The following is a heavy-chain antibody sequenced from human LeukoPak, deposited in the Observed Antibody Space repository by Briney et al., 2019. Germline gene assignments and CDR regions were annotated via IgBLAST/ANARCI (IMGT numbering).Heavy chain of an antibody. CDR2: INPNSGGT. CDR1: GYTFTGYY. CDR3: ARSRYCSSTSCSPQWP. J-gene: IGHJ5*02. V-gene: IGHV1-2*02. D-gene: IGHD2-2*01. Sequence: GASVKVSCKASGYTFTGYYMHWVRQAPGQGLEWMGWINPNSGGTNYAQKFQGRVTMTRDTSISTAYMELSRLRSDDTAVYYCARSRYCSSTSCSPQWPWGQGTLVTVSS.